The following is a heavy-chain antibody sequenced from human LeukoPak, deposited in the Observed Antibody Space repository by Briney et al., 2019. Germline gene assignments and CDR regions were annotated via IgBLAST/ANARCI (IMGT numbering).Heavy chain of an antibody. CDR3: ARGPYYYGSGSYEVVGFDY. Sequence: SETLSLTCAVYGGSFSGYYWSWIRQPPGKGLEWIGEINHSGSTNYNPSLKSRVTISVDTSKKQFSLKLSSVTAADTAVYYCARGPYYYGSGSYEVVGFDYWGQGTLVTVSS. D-gene: IGHD3-10*01. V-gene: IGHV4-34*01. CDR2: INHSGST. CDR1: GGSFSGYY. J-gene: IGHJ4*02.